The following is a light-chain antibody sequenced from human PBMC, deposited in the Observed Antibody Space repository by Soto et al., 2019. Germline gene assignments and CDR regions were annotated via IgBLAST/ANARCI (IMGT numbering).Light chain of an antibody. CDR1: QSGTSSD. J-gene: IGKJ1*01. CDR2: GAS. CDR3: HHDGTSPPT. Sequence: EIVLTQSPGTLSLSPGARATLSCMASQSGTSSDLAWYQQKPGQAPRLLISGASSRATGIPDRFSGSGSGTDFTLTISILEPEDFAVFYCHHDGTSPPTFGQGTKVDIK. V-gene: IGKV3-20*01.